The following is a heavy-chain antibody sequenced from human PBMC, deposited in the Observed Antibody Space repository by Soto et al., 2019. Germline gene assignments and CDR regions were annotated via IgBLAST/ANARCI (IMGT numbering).Heavy chain of an antibody. CDR3: ARGQFNSGLRQRARPFDY. Sequence: SETLSLTCAVYGGSFSGYYWSWIRQPPGKGLEWIGEINHSGSTNYNPSLKSRVTISVDTSKNQFSLKLSPVTAADTAVYYCARGQFNSGLRQRARPFDYWGQGTLVTVSS. D-gene: IGHD6-6*01. V-gene: IGHV4-34*01. CDR1: GGSFSGYY. CDR2: INHSGST. J-gene: IGHJ4*02.